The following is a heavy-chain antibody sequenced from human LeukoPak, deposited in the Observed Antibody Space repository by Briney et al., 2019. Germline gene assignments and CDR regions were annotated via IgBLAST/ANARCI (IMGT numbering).Heavy chain of an antibody. V-gene: IGHV4-59*08. CDR1: GGSFSGYH. CDR3: ATYAAGQGGRGY. J-gene: IGHJ4*02. Sequence: SETLSLTCTVSGGSFSGYHWNWIRQPPGKGLEWIGEIDYGGRAHYSPSLKSRLTVSLETSKNHFSLNMRSVTAADTAVYYCATYAAGQGGRGYWGQGTLVTVSS. CDR2: IDYGGRA. D-gene: IGHD2-2*01.